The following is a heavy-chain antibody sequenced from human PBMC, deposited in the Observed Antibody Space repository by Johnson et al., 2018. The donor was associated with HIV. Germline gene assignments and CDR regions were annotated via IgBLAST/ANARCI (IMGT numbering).Heavy chain of an antibody. V-gene: IGHV3-30-3*02. CDR3: AKDMNWNLIGDGFDI. CDR1: GFTFSSYA. Sequence: VQLVESGGGVVQPGGSLRLSCAASGFTFSSYAIHWVRQAPGKGLEWVAVISSDGSNKYYADSVKGRFTISRDDSKNTLYLQMNSLRPEDTALYYCAKDMNWNLIGDGFDIWGQGTMVTVSS. D-gene: IGHD1-1*01. CDR2: ISSDGSNK. J-gene: IGHJ3*02.